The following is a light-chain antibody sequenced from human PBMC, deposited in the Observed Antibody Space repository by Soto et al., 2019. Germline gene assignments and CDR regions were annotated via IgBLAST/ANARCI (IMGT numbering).Light chain of an antibody. CDR2: DAP. J-gene: IGKJ4*01. V-gene: IGKV3-11*01. CDR3: QQRKYWPPLT. Sequence: PGERATLSCRASQNIDIYLAWYQQKPGQAPRLLIYDAPNRATGIPARFSGSGSGTDFTLTISSLEPEDFAVYYCQQRKYWPPLTFGGGTKVELK. CDR1: QNIDIY.